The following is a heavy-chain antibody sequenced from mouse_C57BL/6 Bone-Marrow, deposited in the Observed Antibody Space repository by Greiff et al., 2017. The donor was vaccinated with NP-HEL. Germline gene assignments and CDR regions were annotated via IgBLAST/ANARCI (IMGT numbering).Heavy chain of an antibody. CDR2: IYPGDGDT. D-gene: IGHD1-1*01. CDR3: ATSGSEAMDY. CDR1: GYAFSSSW. V-gene: IGHV1-82*01. J-gene: IGHJ4*01. Sequence: QVQLQQSGPELVKPGASVKISCKASGYAFSSSWMNWVKQRPGKGLEWIGRIYPGDGDTNYNGKFKGKATLTADKSSSTAYMQLSSLTSEDSAVSFCATSGSEAMDYWGQGTSVTVSS.